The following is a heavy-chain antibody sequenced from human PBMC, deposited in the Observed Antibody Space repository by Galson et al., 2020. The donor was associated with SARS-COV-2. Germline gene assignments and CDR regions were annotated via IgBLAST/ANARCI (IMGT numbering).Heavy chain of an antibody. CDR3: VSEYYYDSIGYYRFFDY. CDR2: IYYSGST. J-gene: IGHJ4*02. CDR1: GGSISSGGYY. D-gene: IGHD3-22*01. V-gene: IGHV4-31*03. Sequence: SETLSLTCTVSGGSISSGGYYWSWIRQHPGKGLEWIGSIYYSGSTYYNPSLKSRVTISVDTSKNQFSLKLSSVTAADPAVYYCVSEYYYDSIGYYRFFDYWGQGALVTVSS.